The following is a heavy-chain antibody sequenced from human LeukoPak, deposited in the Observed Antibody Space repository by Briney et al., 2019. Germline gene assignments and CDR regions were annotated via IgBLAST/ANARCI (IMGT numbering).Heavy chain of an antibody. V-gene: IGHV1-46*01. J-gene: IGHJ4*02. Sequence: ASVKVSCKASGYTFTSYYMYWVRQAPGQGLEWMGIINPSGGSTSYAQKFQGRVTMTRDTSTSTVYMELSSLRSEDTAVYYCARERGREGSKRYIFDYWGQGTLVTVSS. CDR1: GYTFTSYY. D-gene: IGHD3-16*01. CDR2: INPSGGST. CDR3: ARERGREGSKRYIFDY.